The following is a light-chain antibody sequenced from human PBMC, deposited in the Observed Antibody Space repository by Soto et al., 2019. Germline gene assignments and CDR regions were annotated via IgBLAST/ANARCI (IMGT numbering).Light chain of an antibody. CDR3: QQRSNWPLT. V-gene: IGKV3-11*01. CDR1: QSVSSY. CDR2: DAS. J-gene: IGKJ4*01. Sequence: EIVLTQSPATLSLSPGERATLSCRASQSVSSYLAWYQQKPGKAPRLLIYDASNRSTGIPARFSGSGSGTDFTLTISSLEPEDFAVYYCQQRSNWPLTSGGGTKVEIK.